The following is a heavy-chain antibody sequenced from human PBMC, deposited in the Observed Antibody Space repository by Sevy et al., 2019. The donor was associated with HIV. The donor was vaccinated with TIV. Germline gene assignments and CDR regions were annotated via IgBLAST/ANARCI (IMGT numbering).Heavy chain of an antibody. CDR3: AKGDTSTLYYYYGMDV. V-gene: IGHV3-23*01. CDR2: ISGSGGTT. J-gene: IGHJ6*02. CDR1: GFTFSNFG. D-gene: IGHD2-2*01. Sequence: GGSLRLSCAASGFTFSNFGMSWVRQAPGKGLEWVSTISGSGGTTYYADSVKGRFTISRYNSKKTLYLHMNSLRAEDTALYYWAKGDTSTLYYYYGMDVWGQGTAVTVSS.